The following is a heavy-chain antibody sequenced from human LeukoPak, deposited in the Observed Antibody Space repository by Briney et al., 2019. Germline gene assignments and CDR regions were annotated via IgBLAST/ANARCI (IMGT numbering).Heavy chain of an antibody. Sequence: PWGSLRLSCAASGFTFSSFAMNWVRQAPGKGLEWVSGISGSGGSTFYVDSVKGRFTISRDNSKNTLYLQMNSLRAEDTAIYYCAQGVGAYYYDSSGYPDYWGQGTLVTVSS. J-gene: IGHJ4*02. CDR3: AQGVGAYYYDSSGYPDY. D-gene: IGHD3-22*01. V-gene: IGHV3-23*01. CDR1: GFTFSSFA. CDR2: ISGSGGST.